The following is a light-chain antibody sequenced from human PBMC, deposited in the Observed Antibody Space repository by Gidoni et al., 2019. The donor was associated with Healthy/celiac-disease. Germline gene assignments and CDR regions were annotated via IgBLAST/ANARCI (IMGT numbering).Light chain of an antibody. CDR2: DAS. CDR1: QDISNY. Sequence: DIQMTQSPSSLSASVGDRVTITCQASQDISNYLNWYQQKPGKAPKLLIYDASNLETGVPSRFSGSGSGTDYTFTISSLQHEDIETYYCQQYDNLPSITFGQGTRLEIK. J-gene: IGKJ5*01. V-gene: IGKV1-33*01. CDR3: QQYDNLPSIT.